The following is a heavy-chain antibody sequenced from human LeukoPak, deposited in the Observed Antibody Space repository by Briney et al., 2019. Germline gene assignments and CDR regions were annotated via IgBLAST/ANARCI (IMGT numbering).Heavy chain of an antibody. CDR2: INPNSGGT. D-gene: IGHD6-19*01. Sequence: ASVKVSCKASGYTFTGYYMHWVRQAPGQGLEWMGWINPNSGGTNYAQKFQGRVTMTRDTSISTAYMELSRLRSDDTAVYYCAGDDSGWYNWFDPWGQGTLVTVSS. CDR3: AGDDSGWYNWFDP. CDR1: GYTFTGYY. V-gene: IGHV1-2*02. J-gene: IGHJ5*02.